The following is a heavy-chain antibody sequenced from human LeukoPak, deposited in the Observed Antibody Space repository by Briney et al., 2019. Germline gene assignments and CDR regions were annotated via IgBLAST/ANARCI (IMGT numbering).Heavy chain of an antibody. CDR2: ISSSSSTI. Sequence: GGPLRLSCAASGFTFSSYSMNWVRQAPGKGLEWVSYISSSSSTIYYADSVRGRFTISRDNAKNSLYLQMNSLRDEDTAVYYCATRGSYVGVYDYWGQGALVTVSS. V-gene: IGHV3-48*02. CDR1: GFTFSSYS. CDR3: ATRGSYVGVYDY. D-gene: IGHD1-26*01. J-gene: IGHJ4*02.